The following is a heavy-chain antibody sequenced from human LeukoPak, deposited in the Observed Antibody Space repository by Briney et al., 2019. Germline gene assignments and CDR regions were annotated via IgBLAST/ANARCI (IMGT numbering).Heavy chain of an antibody. J-gene: IGHJ4*02. CDR3: ARGGNMVGEFDY. V-gene: IGHV3-48*03. CDR1: GFTFSSYE. Sequence: GGSLRLSCAASGFTFSSYEMNWVRQAPGKGLEWVSYISSSGSTIYYADSVKGRFTISRDNAKNSLYLQMNSLRAEDTAVYYCARGGNMVGEFDYWGQGTLVTVSS. CDR2: ISSSGSTI. D-gene: IGHD1-26*01.